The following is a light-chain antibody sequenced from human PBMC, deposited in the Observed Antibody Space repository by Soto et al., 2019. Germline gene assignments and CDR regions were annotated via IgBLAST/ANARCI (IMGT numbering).Light chain of an antibody. V-gene: IGLV2-14*01. CDR1: SSDVGGYDY. CDR3: SSYAGSSNV. Sequence: QSVLTQPASVSGSPGQSITISCTGTSSDVGGYDYVSWYQLHPGKAPKLMVFEVSNRPSGVSYRFSGSKSGNTASLTISGLQAEDGADYYCSSYAGSSNVFGTGTKVTVL. CDR2: EVS. J-gene: IGLJ1*01.